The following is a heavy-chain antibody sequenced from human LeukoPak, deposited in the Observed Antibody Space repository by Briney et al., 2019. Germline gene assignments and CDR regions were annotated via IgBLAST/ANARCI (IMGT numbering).Heavy chain of an antibody. V-gene: IGHV3-11*04. Sequence: GGSLRLSCAASGFTFSDYYMSWIRQAPGKGLEWVSYISSSSSTIYYADSVQGRFTISRDNAKNSLYLQMNSLRAEDTAVYYCARDEIAAAGYYYYYYMDVWGKGTPVTVSS. J-gene: IGHJ6*03. CDR3: ARDEIAAAGYYYYYYMDV. CDR1: GFTFSDYY. CDR2: ISSSSSTI. D-gene: IGHD6-13*01.